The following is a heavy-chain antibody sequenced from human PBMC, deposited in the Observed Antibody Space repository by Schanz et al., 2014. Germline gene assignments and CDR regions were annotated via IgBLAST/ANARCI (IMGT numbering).Heavy chain of an antibody. CDR1: GFTFSSHW. CDR3: VRDSFFAFDY. CDR2: INSVGSNT. V-gene: IGHV3-74*01. J-gene: IGHJ4*02. Sequence: VQLVDSGGGLVKPGGSLRLSCTASGFTFSSHWMHWVRQDPGKGLVWVARINSVGSNTDYADSVTGRFTMSRDNAKNSVFLQMNSLRAEDTAVYYCVRDSFFAFDYWGQGTLVTVSS. D-gene: IGHD3-3*01.